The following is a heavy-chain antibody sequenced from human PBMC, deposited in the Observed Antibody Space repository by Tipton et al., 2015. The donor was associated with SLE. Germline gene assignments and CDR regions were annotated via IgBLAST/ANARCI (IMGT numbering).Heavy chain of an antibody. CDR3: ARGTETGVVPRFRDDAFDI. CDR2: IYHSGST. CDR1: GYSISSGYY. V-gene: IGHV4-38-2*01. J-gene: IGHJ3*02. Sequence: TLSLTCAVSGYSISSGYYWGWIRQPPGKGMEWIGSIYHSGSTYYNPYLKRRVTISVDTSKNQFSLKLSSVTAADTAVYYCARGTETGVVPRFRDDAFDIWGQGTMVTVSS. D-gene: IGHD2-2*01.